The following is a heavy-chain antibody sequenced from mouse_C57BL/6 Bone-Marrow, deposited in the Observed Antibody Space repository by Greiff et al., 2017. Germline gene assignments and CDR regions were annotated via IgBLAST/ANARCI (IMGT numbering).Heavy chain of an antibody. CDR3: ARNPLYYSNIYAMDY. CDR2: IWSGGST. D-gene: IGHD2-5*01. V-gene: IGHV2-2*01. J-gene: IGHJ4*01. Sequence: QVQLQQSGPGLVQPSQSLSITCTVSGFSLTSYGVHWVRQSPGKGLEWLGVIWSGGSTDYNAAFISRLSISKDNSKSQVFFKMNSLQADDTAIYYCARNPLYYSNIYAMDYWGQGTSVTVSS. CDR1: GFSLTSYG.